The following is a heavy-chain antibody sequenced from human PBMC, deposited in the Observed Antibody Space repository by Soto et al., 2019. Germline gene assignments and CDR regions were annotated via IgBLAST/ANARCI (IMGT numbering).Heavy chain of an antibody. D-gene: IGHD3-10*01. J-gene: IGHJ4*02. CDR1: EFTFSSYA. Sequence: GGSLRLSCAASEFTFSSYAMSWVRQAPGKGLEWVSAISDSGGSTYYAASVKGRFTISRDNSKNTLYLQMNSLRAEDTAVYYCANSGVGSPYYFEYWGQGTLVTVSS. V-gene: IGHV3-23*01. CDR3: ANSGVGSPYYFEY. CDR2: ISDSGGST.